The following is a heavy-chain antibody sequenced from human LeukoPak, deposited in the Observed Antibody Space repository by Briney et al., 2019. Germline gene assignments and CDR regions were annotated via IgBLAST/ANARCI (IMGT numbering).Heavy chain of an antibody. D-gene: IGHD3-10*02. V-gene: IGHV3-48*03. CDR3: AELGITMIGGV. Sequence: GGSLRLSCAASGFIFSSYEMNWVRQAPGKGLEWVSYISSSGSTRYYADSVKGRFTISRDNAKNSLYLQMNSLRAEDTAVYYCAELGITMIGGVWGKGTTVTISS. CDR2: ISSSGSTR. CDR1: GFIFSSYE. J-gene: IGHJ6*04.